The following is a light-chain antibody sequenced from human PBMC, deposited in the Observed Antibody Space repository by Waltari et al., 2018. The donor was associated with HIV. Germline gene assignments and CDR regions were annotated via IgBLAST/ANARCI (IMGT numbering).Light chain of an antibody. CDR3: SSYTSSSTCV. CDR2: DVS. J-gene: IGLJ1*01. Sequence: QSALTQPASVSGPPGQSTTIACTGTTNDVGSSNYVSRHQQHPGEAPTLIIHDVSDRPSGIANLFSGSKSGNTASLTSSGLQTEDEADYYCSSYTSSSTCVFATGTRVTVL. CDR1: TNDVGSSNY. V-gene: IGLV2-14*01.